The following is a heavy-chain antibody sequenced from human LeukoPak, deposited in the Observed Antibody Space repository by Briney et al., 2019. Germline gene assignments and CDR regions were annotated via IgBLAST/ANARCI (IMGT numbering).Heavy chain of an antibody. J-gene: IGHJ3*02. CDR3: ARASLWSGDLRGAPHDAFDI. D-gene: IGHD3-10*01. CDR2: RWYDGINK. Sequence: GGSLRLSCSASGFTFNHHGLHWVRQAPGKGLEWVAVRWYDGINKYHADSVKGRFTISRDNSKNTLYLQMNSLRAEDTAVYYCARASLWSGDLRGAPHDAFDIWGQGTLVTVSS. V-gene: IGHV3-33*01. CDR1: GFTFNHHG.